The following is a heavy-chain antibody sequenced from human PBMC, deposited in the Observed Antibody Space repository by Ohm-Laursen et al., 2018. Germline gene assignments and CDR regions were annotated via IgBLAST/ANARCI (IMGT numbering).Heavy chain of an antibody. CDR2: IKQDGSEK. Sequence: SLRLSCAASGFTFSSYWMSWVRQAPGKGLEWVANIKQDGSEKYYVDSVKGRFTISRDNAKNSLYLQMNSLRAEDTALYYCAKGGPLGPPFDYWGQGTLVTVSS. CDR1: GFTFSSYW. D-gene: IGHD3-16*02. J-gene: IGHJ4*02. CDR3: AKGGPLGPPFDY. V-gene: IGHV3-7*03.